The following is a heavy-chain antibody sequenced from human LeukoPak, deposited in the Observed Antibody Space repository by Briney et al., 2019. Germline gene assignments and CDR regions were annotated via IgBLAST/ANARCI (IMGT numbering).Heavy chain of an antibody. CDR3: ARAWAAARSYYFDY. CDR2: ISYDGGNK. CDR1: GFTFSSYA. D-gene: IGHD6-13*01. V-gene: IGHV3-30-3*01. Sequence: GRSLRLSCAASGFTFSSYAMHWVRQAPGEGLEWVAVISYDGGNKYYADSVKGRFTISRDNSKNTLYLQMNSLRAEDTAVYYCARAWAAARSYYFDYWGQGTLVTVSS. J-gene: IGHJ4*02.